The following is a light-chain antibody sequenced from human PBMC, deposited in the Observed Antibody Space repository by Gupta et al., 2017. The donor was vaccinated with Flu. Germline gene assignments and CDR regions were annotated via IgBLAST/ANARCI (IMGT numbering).Light chain of an antibody. J-gene: IGKJ2*01. CDR3: QQAHTGPYV. Sequence: IQMTQSPSSLSASVGDTVTITCRASRSINTFLNWYQQRPGNAPKLLIYSASTLHHGVSSRFSGSGSETAFTLTITSLQPEDFATYYCQQAHTGPYVFGQGTKL. CDR2: SAS. V-gene: IGKV1-39*01. CDR1: RSINTF.